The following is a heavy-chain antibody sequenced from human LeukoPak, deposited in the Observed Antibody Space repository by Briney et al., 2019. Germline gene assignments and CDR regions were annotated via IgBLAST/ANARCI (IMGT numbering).Heavy chain of an antibody. CDR2: IDHTGST. CDR1: GDSISMHY. V-gene: IGHV4-59*08. D-gene: IGHD3-22*01. CDR3: ARVYYYDTSAYYGLRWFDP. Sequence: SETLSLTCSVSGDSISMHYWSWIRQPPGKGLEWIGYIDHTGSTNYNPSLNSRVTISRDTSKNHFSLELSSVTAADTAVFYCARVYYYDTSAYYGLRWFDPWGQGTLVTVSS. J-gene: IGHJ5*02.